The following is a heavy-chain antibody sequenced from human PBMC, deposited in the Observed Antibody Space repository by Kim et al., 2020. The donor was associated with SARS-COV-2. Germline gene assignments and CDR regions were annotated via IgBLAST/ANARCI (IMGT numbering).Heavy chain of an antibody. CDR1: GFTFSSYA. D-gene: IGHD6-13*01. J-gene: IGHJ4*02. Sequence: GGSLRLSCAASGFTFSSYAMSWVRQAPGKGLEWVSGISGSGGSTYYPDSVEGRFTISRDNSNNTLYLQMNSLRAEDTAVYYCAKGTAAAGIFWHDYWGQGTLVTVSS. CDR2: ISGSGGST. CDR3: AKGTAAAGIFWHDY. V-gene: IGHV3-23*01.